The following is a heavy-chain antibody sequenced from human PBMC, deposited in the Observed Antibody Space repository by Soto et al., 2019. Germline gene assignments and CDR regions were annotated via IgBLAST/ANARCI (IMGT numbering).Heavy chain of an antibody. Sequence: ASVKVSCKASGYTFTSYGISWVQQAPGQGLEWMGWISAYNGNTNYAQKLQGRVTMTTDTSTSTAYMELGSLRFDDTAVYYCARDGAVGGITMVRGPPNPDYYYGMDVWGQGTTVTVSS. CDR3: ARDGAVGGITMVRGPPNPDYYYGMDV. V-gene: IGHV1-18*01. CDR2: ISAYNGNT. J-gene: IGHJ6*02. D-gene: IGHD3-10*01. CDR1: GYTFTSYG.